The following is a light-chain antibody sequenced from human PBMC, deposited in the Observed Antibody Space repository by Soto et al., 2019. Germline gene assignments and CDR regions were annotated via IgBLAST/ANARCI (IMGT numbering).Light chain of an antibody. V-gene: IGLV2-14*01. Sequence: QSVLTQPASVSGSPGQSITISCTGTSSDVGGYNYVSWYQQHPGKAPKLMIYEVSNRPSGLSNRFSGSKSGNTASLTIAGLHAEDEADYYCSSFTTGSTLVFGGGTKLTVL. CDR2: EVS. CDR3: SSFTTGSTLV. J-gene: IGLJ2*01. CDR1: SSDVGGYNY.